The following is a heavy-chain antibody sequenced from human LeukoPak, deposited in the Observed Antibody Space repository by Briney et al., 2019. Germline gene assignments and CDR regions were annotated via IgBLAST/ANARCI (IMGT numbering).Heavy chain of an antibody. V-gene: IGHV1-18*01. CDR3: ARGGGTPYSGSYRAFDI. Sequence: ASVKVSCKASGYTFTSYGISWVRQAPGQGLEWMGWISAYNGNTNYAQKLQGRVTMTTDTSTSTAYMELRSLRSDDTAVYYCARGGGTPYSGSYRAFDIWGQRTMVTVSS. D-gene: IGHD1-26*01. CDR2: ISAYNGNT. CDR1: GYTFTSYG. J-gene: IGHJ3*02.